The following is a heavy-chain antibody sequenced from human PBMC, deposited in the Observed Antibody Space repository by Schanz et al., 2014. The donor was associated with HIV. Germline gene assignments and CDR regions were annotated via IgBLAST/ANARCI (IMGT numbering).Heavy chain of an antibody. Sequence: QVQLVQSGAEVQKPGASVKVSCTASGYTFTGYYMHWVRQAPGQGLEWMGWINPNSGGTNSAQKFQGRVTLTTDTSTNTAYMELRSLRSDDTAVYYCAKGQDWPGPQLDHWGHGSLVIVSS. CDR2: INPNSGGT. V-gene: IGHV1-2*02. CDR3: AKGQDWPGPQLDH. D-gene: IGHD3-9*01. CDR1: GYTFTGYY. J-gene: IGHJ4*03.